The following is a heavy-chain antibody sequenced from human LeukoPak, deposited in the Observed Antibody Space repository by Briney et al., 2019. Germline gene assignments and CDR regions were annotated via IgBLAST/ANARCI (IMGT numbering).Heavy chain of an antibody. D-gene: IGHD3-10*01. V-gene: IGHV1-2*02. Sequence: ASVKVSCKASGYTFTGYYMHWVRQAPGQGLEWMGWINPNNGGTNYAQKFQGRVTMTRDTSISTAYMELSRLRSDDTAVYYCARSTSDGSGSYSGYWGQGTLVTVSS. J-gene: IGHJ4*02. CDR2: INPNNGGT. CDR3: ARSTSDGSGSYSGY. CDR1: GYTFTGYY.